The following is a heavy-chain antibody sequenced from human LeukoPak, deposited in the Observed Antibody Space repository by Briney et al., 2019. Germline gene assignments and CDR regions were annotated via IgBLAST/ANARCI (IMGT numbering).Heavy chain of an antibody. J-gene: IGHJ6*03. CDR1: GYTFTGYY. Sequence: GASVKVSCKASGYTFTGYYMHWVRQAPGQGLEWMGWINPHNGGTNYAQKFQGRVTMTRDTSISTAYMELSRLGSDDTAVYYCARGWATGMYYYYYYYMDVWGKGTTVTISS. CDR2: INPHNGGT. D-gene: IGHD5-12*01. V-gene: IGHV1-2*02. CDR3: ARGWATGMYYYYYYYMDV.